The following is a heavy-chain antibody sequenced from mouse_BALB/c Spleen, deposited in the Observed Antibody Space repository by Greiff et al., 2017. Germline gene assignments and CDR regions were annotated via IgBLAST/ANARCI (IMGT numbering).Heavy chain of an antibody. CDR1: GFTFSDYY. CDR3: ASMITTGYAMDY. V-gene: IGHV5-4*02. D-gene: IGHD2-4*01. CDR2: ISDGGSYT. J-gene: IGHJ4*01. Sequence: EVKLVESGGGLVKPGGSLKLSCAASGFTFSDYYMYWVRQTPEKRLEWVATISDGGSYTYYPDSVKGRCTISRDNAKNNLYLQMSSLKSEDTAMYYCASMITTGYAMDYWGQGTSVTVSS.